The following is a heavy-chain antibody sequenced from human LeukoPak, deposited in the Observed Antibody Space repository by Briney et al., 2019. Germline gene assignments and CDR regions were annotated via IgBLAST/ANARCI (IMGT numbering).Heavy chain of an antibody. CDR3: ARDGTFYYGSGSYLFDY. CDR1: GFTFSSYN. Sequence: GGSLRLSCVGSGFTFSSYNMNWVRQAPGKGPEWVSSISFSSNYIYYADSLKGRFTISRDNAKNSLYLQMNSLRAEDTAVYYCARDGTFYYGSGSYLFDYWGQGTLVTVSS. J-gene: IGHJ4*02. CDR2: ISFSSNYI. V-gene: IGHV3-21*01. D-gene: IGHD3-10*01.